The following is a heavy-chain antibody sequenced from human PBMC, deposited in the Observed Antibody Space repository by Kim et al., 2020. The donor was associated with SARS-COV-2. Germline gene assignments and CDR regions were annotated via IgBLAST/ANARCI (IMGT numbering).Heavy chain of an antibody. CDR1: GFTFSSYS. Sequence: GGSLRLSCAASGFTFSSYSMNWVRQAPGKGLEWVSYISSTSSTIYYADSVKGRFTISRDNAKNSLYLQLNSLRDEDTAVYYCARDLIWQNSGSQGFDPWGQGTRVTVSS. V-gene: IGHV3-48*02. CDR3: ARDLIWQNSGSQGFDP. D-gene: IGHD6-25*01. J-gene: IGHJ5*02. CDR2: ISSTSSTI.